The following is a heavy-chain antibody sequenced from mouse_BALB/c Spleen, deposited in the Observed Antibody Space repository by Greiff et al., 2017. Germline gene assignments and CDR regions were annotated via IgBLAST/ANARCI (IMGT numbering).Heavy chain of an antibody. CDR2: IYPGNSDT. J-gene: IGHJ1*01. Sequence: VQLQQSGTVLARPGASVKMSCKASGYTFTSYWMHWVKQRPGQGLEWIGAIYPGNSDTSYNQKFKGKAKLTAVTSTSPAYMELSSLTNEDSAVYYCTYGSSNWYFDVWGAGTTVTVSS. V-gene: IGHV1-5*01. CDR1: GYTFTSYW. D-gene: IGHD1-1*01. CDR3: TYGSSNWYFDV.